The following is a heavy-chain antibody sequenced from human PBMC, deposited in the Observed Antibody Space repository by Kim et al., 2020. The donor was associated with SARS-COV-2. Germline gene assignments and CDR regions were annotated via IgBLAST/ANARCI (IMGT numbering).Heavy chain of an antibody. J-gene: IGHJ4*02. V-gene: IGHV6-1*01. CDR1: GDSVSSNSGV. CDR2: TYYRSKWYN. Sequence: SQTLSLTCAISGDSVSSNSGVWNWIRQSPSRGLEWLGRTYYRSKWYNDYAVSVKSRISINPDTSKNQFSLQLNSVTPEDTAVYYCVRGLPGTLLNWGQGTLVTVAS. CDR3: VRGLPGTLLN. D-gene: IGHD6-13*01.